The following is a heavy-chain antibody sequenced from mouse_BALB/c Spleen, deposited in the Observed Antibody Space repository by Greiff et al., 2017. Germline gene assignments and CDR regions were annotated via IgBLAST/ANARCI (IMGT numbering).Heavy chain of an antibody. CDR1: GFSLTSYG. CDR3: ATLVDAMDY. J-gene: IGHJ4*01. V-gene: IGHV2-9*02. CDR2: IWASGST. Sequence: QVHVKQSGPGLVAPSQSLSITCTVSGFSLTSYGVHWVRQPPGKGLEWLGVIWASGSTNYNSALMSRLSISKDNSKSQVFLKMNSLQTDDTAMYYCATLVDAMDYWGQGTSVTVSS. D-gene: IGHD6-2*01.